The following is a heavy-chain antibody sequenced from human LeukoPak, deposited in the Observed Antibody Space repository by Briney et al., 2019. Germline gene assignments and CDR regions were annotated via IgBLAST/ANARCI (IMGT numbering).Heavy chain of an antibody. CDR3: ARSSSSWSSYYYYMDV. V-gene: IGHV4-59*02. CDR2: VYYSGST. CDR1: GASVKSDY. Sequence: PSETLSLTCSVSGASVKSDYWSWIRQPPGKGLEWIANVYYSGSTNYNPSLKRRVTMSVDTSRNQFSLKLSSVTAADTAVYYCARSSSSWSSYYYYMDVWGKGTTVTVSS. J-gene: IGHJ6*03. D-gene: IGHD6-13*01.